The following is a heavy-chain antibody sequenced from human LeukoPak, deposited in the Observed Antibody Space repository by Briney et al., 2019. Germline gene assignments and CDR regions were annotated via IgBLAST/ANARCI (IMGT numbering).Heavy chain of an antibody. CDR2: IYYSGST. Sequence: SETLSLTCTVSGGSISSSSYYWGWIRQPPGKGLEWIGSIYYSGSTYYNPSLKSRVTISVDTSKNQFSLKLSSVTAADTAVYYCARVYLDIVVVPAARFDYWGQGTLVTVSS. D-gene: IGHD2-2*03. CDR3: ARVYLDIVVVPAARFDY. CDR1: GGSISSSSYY. J-gene: IGHJ4*02. V-gene: IGHV4-39*01.